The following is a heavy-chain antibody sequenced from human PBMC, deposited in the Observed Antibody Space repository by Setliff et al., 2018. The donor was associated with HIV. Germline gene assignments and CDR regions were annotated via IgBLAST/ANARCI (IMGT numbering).Heavy chain of an antibody. D-gene: IGHD2-21*02. CDR1: GYTFTNYA. V-gene: IGHV1-3*01. CDR2: INAGNGDT. CDR3: ARNGCSGHSYFCEHDY. Sequence: AAVKVSCKDCGYTFTNYAIHWVRQAPGQRLEWMGWINAGNGDTQYSQNFQGRVTITRDTSANIAYMEVTRLRSEDTAIYYCARNGCSGHSYFCEHDYWGHGTLVTVSS. J-gene: IGHJ4*01.